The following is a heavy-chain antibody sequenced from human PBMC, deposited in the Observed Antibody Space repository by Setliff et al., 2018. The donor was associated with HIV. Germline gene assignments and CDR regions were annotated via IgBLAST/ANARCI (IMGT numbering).Heavy chain of an antibody. J-gene: IGHJ4*02. Sequence: PSETLSLTCAVSGGSFSVYYLSWIRQPPGKGLEWIGLIYTSGRTNYNPSLKSRFTISVDRSKNQFSLNLSSVTAADTALYYCASLFHDTSAPWLYYFDYWGEGTLVTVSS. D-gene: IGHD3-22*01. CDR1: GGSFSVYY. CDR2: IYTSGRT. CDR3: ASLFHDTSAPWLYYFDY. V-gene: IGHV4-4*08.